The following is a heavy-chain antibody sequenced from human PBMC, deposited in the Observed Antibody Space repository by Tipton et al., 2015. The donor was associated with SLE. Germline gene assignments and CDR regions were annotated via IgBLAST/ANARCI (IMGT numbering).Heavy chain of an antibody. CDR2: ISSSSSTI. D-gene: IGHD2-15*01. V-gene: IGHV3-48*01. Sequence: SLRLSCAASGFTFSSYSMNWVRQAPGKGLEWVSYISSSSSTIYYADSVKGRFTISRDNAKNSLYLQMNSLRAGDTAVYYCARDVCSWDFDCWGQGTLVTVAS. CDR3: ARDVCSWDFDC. J-gene: IGHJ4*02. CDR1: GFTFSSYS.